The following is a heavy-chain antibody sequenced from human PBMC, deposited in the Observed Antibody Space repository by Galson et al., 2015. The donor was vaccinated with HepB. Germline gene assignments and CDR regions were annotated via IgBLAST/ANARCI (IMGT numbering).Heavy chain of an antibody. V-gene: IGHV4-61*02. CDR1: GGSISSGSYY. CDR2: IYTSGST. CDR3: ARGYPDYYYGSGSYLMGYYYYYYMDV. Sequence: TLSLTCTVSGGSISSGSYYWSWIRQPAGKGLEWIGRIYTSGSTNYNPSLKSRVTMSVDTSKNQFSLKLSSVTAADTAVYYCARGYPDYYYGSGSYLMGYYYYYYMDVWGKGTTVTVSS. J-gene: IGHJ6*03. D-gene: IGHD3-10*01.